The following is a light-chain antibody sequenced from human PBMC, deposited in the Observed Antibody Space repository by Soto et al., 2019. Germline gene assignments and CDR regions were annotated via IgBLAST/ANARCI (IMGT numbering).Light chain of an antibody. Sequence: QSALTQPPSASGSPGQSVTISCTGTSSDVGSYNYVSWYQQHPGKAPKLMIYEVSKRPSGVPDRFSGSKSGNTASLTVSGLQAEDEAHYYCSSYAGSNNFVFGGGTKLTVL. CDR2: EVS. V-gene: IGLV2-8*01. CDR3: SSYAGSNNFV. J-gene: IGLJ2*01. CDR1: SSDVGSYNY.